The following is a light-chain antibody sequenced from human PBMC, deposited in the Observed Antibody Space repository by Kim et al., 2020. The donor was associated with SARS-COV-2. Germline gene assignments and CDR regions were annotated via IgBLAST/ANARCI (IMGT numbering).Light chain of an antibody. V-gene: IGKV2-30*02. CDR1: QSLVRSDGNTW. CDR2: KIS. CDR3: MQGTHSPLT. J-gene: IGKJ4*01. Sequence: DAVMTQSPLSLPVTLGQPASISCRSSQSLVRSDGNTWLSWFQQRPGQSPRRLIYKISNRDSGVPDRFSGSGSGTDFTLKISSLVSEDVGVYYCMQGTHSPLTFGGGTKVDIK.